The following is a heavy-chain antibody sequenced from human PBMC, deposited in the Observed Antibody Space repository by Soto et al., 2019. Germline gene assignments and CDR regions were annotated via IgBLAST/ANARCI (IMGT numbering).Heavy chain of an antibody. Sequence: GASVKVSCKASGYTFTNYGISWVRQAPGRGLEWMGWISAYNGNTKYAQKLQGRVTTTTDTSTSTAYMELRSLRSDDTAVYYCARGVGSGSYYNQYNWFDPWGQGTLVTVSS. CDR1: GYTFTNYG. V-gene: IGHV1-18*01. CDR2: ISAYNGNT. CDR3: ARGVGSGSYYNQYNWFDP. J-gene: IGHJ5*02. D-gene: IGHD3-10*01.